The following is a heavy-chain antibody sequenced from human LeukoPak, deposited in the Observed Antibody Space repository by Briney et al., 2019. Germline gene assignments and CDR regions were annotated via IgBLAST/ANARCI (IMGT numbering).Heavy chain of an antibody. CDR1: GGSISSYY. CDR3: ARMEYSSGLYPFDY. CDR2: IYYSGST. Sequence: SETPSLTCTVSGGSISSYYWSWIRQPPGKGLEWIGYIYYSGSTNYNPSLKSRVTISVDTSKNQFSLKLSSVTAADTAVYYCARMEYSSGLYPFDYWGQGTLVTVSS. V-gene: IGHV4-59*08. J-gene: IGHJ4*02. D-gene: IGHD6-19*01.